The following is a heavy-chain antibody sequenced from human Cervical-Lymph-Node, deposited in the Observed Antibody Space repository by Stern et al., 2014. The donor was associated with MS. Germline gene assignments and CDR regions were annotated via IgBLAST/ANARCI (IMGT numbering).Heavy chain of an antibody. CDR1: GYSFISHA. J-gene: IGHJ3*02. CDR2: INGDNGNT. CDR3: ARAGYCSPSTCSDAFDI. D-gene: IGHD2-15*01. Sequence: SGAEVKDPGASVKVSCKASGYSFISHAMHWVRQAPGQTFEWMGWINGDNGNTKYSQKLQGRVTITRDKTTSTAYMELSSLTSEDTAVYYCARAGYCSPSTCSDAFDIWGQGTMVTVSS. V-gene: IGHV1-3*01.